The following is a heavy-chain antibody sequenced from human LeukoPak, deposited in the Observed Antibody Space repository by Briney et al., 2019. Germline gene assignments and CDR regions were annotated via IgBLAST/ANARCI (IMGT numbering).Heavy chain of an antibody. Sequence: PSETLSLTCTVSGGSVSNGNYYWSWLRQPPGKALEWIGYIYYTGSTNYNPSLEGRVTISVDTPKNQFSVKLSSVTAADTAVYYCARSQNYYGSGDYWSQGTLVTVSS. J-gene: IGHJ4*02. CDR3: ARSQNYYGSGDY. CDR1: GGSVSNGNYY. CDR2: IYYTGST. V-gene: IGHV4-61*01. D-gene: IGHD3-10*01.